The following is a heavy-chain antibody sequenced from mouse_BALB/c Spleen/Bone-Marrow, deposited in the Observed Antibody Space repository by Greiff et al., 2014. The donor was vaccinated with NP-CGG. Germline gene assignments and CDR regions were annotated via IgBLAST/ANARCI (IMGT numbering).Heavy chain of an antibody. V-gene: IGHV1-87*01. CDR1: GYSFTSYW. CDR2: IYPGDGDT. D-gene: IGHD1-2*01. CDR3: ARSYGSFYFDY. J-gene: IGHJ2*01. Sequence: VQLVESGAELARPGASVKLSCKASGYSFTSYWIQWVKQRPGQGLEWLGTIYPGDGDTRYTQKFKGKATLTADKSSSTAYMQVSSLASEDSAVYYCARSYGSFYFDYWGQGVTLTVSS.